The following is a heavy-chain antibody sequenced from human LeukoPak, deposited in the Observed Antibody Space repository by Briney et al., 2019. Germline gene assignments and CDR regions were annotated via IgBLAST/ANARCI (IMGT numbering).Heavy chain of an antibody. V-gene: IGHV4-39*01. CDR1: GGSISSSSYY. CDR2: IYYSGST. CDR3: ARRVELRSYFDY. J-gene: IGHJ4*02. Sequence: SETLSPTCTVSGGSISSSSYYWGWIRQPPVKGLEWIGSIYYSGSTYYNPSLKSRVTISVDTSKNQFSLKLSSVTAADTAVYYCARRVELRSYFDYWGQGTLVTVSS. D-gene: IGHD1-7*01.